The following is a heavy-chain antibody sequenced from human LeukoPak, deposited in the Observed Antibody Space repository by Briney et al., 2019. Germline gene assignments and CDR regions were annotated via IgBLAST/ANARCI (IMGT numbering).Heavy chain of an antibody. Sequence: ASVKVSCKASGYTFTSYYMHWVRQAPGQGLEWMGIINPSGGSTSYAQKFQGRVTMTRDTSTSTVYMELSSLRSEDAAVYYCCVRVTPKDEPYYGMDVSGQGTTVTVSS. CDR1: GYTFTSYY. V-gene: IGHV1-46*01. J-gene: IGHJ6*02. CDR2: INPSGGST. CDR3: CVRVTPKDEPYYGMDV. D-gene: IGHD4-4*01.